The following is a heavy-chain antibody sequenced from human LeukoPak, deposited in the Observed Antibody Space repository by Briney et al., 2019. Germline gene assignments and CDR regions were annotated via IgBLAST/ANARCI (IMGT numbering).Heavy chain of an antibody. Sequence: SKTLSLTCTVSGGSISSYYWSWIRQPPGQGLEWIGYIYYSGSTNYNPSLKSRVTISVDTSKNPFSLKLSSVTAADTAVYYCARGGYGNHNWFDPWGQGTLVTVSS. J-gene: IGHJ5*02. CDR2: IYYSGST. V-gene: IGHV4-59*01. D-gene: IGHD1-14*01. CDR1: GGSISSYY. CDR3: ARGGYGNHNWFDP.